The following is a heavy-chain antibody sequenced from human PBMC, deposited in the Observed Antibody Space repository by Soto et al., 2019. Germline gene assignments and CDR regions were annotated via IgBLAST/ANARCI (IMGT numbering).Heavy chain of an antibody. V-gene: IGHV1-18*01. J-gene: IGHJ4*02. Sequence: QVRLAQSGAEVKKPGASVKVSCKASGYTFSSYGFTWVRQAPGQGLEWMGWISGYDGDTKYAQNFQARVTMTTDTSTSTAYMELRSLRSDDTAVYYCARDNYDGSGYYFPDYWGQGTLVTVSS. CDR3: ARDNYDGSGYYFPDY. CDR1: GYTFSSYG. D-gene: IGHD3-22*01. CDR2: ISGYDGDT.